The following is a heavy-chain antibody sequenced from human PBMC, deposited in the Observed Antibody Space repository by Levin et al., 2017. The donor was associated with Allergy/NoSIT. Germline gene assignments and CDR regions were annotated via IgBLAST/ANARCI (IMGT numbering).Heavy chain of an antibody. Sequence: GGSLRLSCAASGFTFSSYGMHWVRQAPGKGLEWVAVIWYDGSNKYYADSVKGRFTISRDNSKNTLYLQMNSLRAEDTAVYYCAKEGSSWLNFDYWGQGTLVTVSS. CDR1: GFTFSSYG. CDR2: IWYDGSNK. D-gene: IGHD6-13*01. CDR3: AKEGSSWLNFDY. V-gene: IGHV3-33*06. J-gene: IGHJ4*02.